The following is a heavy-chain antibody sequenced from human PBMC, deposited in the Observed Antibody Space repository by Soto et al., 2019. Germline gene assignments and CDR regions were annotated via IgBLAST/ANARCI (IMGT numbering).Heavy chain of an antibody. CDR2: INPETGAT. Sequence: ASVKVSCKASGYTFTGYYVHWVREAPGQGLEWMGWINPETGATSYAQKFQGRVTLSRDTSINTAYLELSGLRFDDAAVYFCARERYQVISDGMDVWGQGTTVTVSS. CDR3: ARERYQVISDGMDV. D-gene: IGHD2-2*01. CDR1: GYTFTGYY. V-gene: IGHV1-2*02. J-gene: IGHJ6*02.